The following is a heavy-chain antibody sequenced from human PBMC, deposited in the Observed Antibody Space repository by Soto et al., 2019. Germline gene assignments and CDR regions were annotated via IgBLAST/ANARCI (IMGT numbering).Heavy chain of an antibody. CDR3: ARRDYYYYGMDV. Sequence: ASVKVSCKASGYSFTSLDINWVRQTAGQGLEWMGWMEPSTGRTGYAQKLQGRVTMTTDTSTSTAYMELRSLRSDDTAVYYCARRDYYYYGMDVWGQGTTVTVSS. J-gene: IGHJ6*02. CDR2: MEPSTGRT. CDR1: GYSFTSLD. V-gene: IGHV1-8*01.